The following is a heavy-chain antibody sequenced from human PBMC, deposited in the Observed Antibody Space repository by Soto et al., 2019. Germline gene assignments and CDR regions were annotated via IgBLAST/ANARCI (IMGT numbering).Heavy chain of an antibody. D-gene: IGHD2-2*01. Sequence: SETLSLTCAVSGGSISSSNWWSWVRQPPGKGLEWIGEIYHSGSTNYNPSLKSRVTISVDKSKNQFSLKLSSVTPADTAVYYCARVIVGGYCSSTSCEKYYFDYWGQGTLVTVS. V-gene: IGHV4-4*02. J-gene: IGHJ4*02. CDR3: ARVIVGGYCSSTSCEKYYFDY. CDR1: GGSISSSNW. CDR2: IYHSGST.